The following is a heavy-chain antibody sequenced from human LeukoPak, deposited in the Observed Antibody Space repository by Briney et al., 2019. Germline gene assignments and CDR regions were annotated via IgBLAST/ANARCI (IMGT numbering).Heavy chain of an antibody. CDR3: AKDPRWDTNYYFDY. Sequence: PGGSLRLSCAASEFTFSSYGMHWIRQAPGKGLEWVAVIWYDGSNKYYADSVKGRFTISRDNSKNTLYLQMNSLRAEDTAVYYCAKDPRWDTNYYFDYWGQGTLVTVSS. J-gene: IGHJ4*02. V-gene: IGHV3-33*06. D-gene: IGHD1-26*01. CDR1: EFTFSSYG. CDR2: IWYDGSNK.